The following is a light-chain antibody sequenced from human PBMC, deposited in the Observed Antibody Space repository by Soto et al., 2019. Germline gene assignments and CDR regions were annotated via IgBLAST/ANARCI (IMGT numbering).Light chain of an antibody. CDR1: SSNIGSHT. CDR2: SKN. CDR3: AAWHDILNGPV. J-gene: IGLJ2*01. V-gene: IGLV1-44*01. Sequence: QSVLTQPPSASGTPGQRVTISCSGGSSNIGSHTVNWYQHLPGTAPKLLIYSKNQRPSGVPDRFSGSVSGTSASLAISGLQSEDEADYYCAAWHDILNGPVFGGRTKVTVL.